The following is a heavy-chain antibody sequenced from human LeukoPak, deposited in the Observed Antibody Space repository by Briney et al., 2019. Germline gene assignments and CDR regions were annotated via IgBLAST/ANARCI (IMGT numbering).Heavy chain of an antibody. J-gene: IGHJ6*04. CDR1: GGSISSYY. CDR3: ARVGDSSGLDV. CDR2: IYYSGST. D-gene: IGHD3-22*01. V-gene: IGHV4-59*01. Sequence: PSETLSLTCTVSGGSISSYYWSWIRQPPGKGLEWIGYIYYSGSTNYNPSLKSRVTISVDTSKNQFSLKLSSVTAADTAVYYCARVGDSSGLDVWGKGTTVTVSS.